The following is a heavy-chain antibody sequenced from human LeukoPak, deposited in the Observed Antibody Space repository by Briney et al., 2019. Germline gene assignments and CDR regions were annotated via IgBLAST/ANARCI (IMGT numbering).Heavy chain of an antibody. CDR3: ARDKYSSGWYYFDY. CDR2: ISSSSSYI. Sequence: GGSLRLSCAASGFTFSSYSMNWVRQAPGKGLEWVSSISSSSSYIYYADSVKGRFTISRGNAKNSLYLQMNSLRAEDTAVYYCARDKYSSGWYYFDYWGQGTLVTVSS. J-gene: IGHJ4*02. D-gene: IGHD6-19*01. V-gene: IGHV3-21*01. CDR1: GFTFSSYS.